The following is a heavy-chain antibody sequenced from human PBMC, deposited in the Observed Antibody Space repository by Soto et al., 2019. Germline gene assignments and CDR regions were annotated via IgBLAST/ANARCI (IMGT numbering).Heavy chain of an antibody. D-gene: IGHD6-19*01. CDR2: ISYDGSNK. CDR3: AKVAYSSGWYQAFDI. V-gene: IGHV3-30*18. CDR1: GFTFSSYG. Sequence: QPGGSLRLSCAASGFTFSSYGMHWVRQAPGKGLEWVAVISYDGSNKYYADSVKGRFTISRDNSKNTLYLQMNSLRAEDTAVYYCAKVAYSSGWYQAFDIWGQGXMVTV. J-gene: IGHJ3*02.